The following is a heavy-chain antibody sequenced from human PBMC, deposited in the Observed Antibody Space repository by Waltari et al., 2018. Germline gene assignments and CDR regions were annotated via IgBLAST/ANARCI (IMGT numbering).Heavy chain of an antibody. J-gene: IGHJ3*02. CDR1: GFTFSTYS. CDR2: ISSSSTYI. D-gene: IGHD6-25*01. Sequence: EVQLVESGGGLVKPGGSLRLSCAASGFTFSTYSMNWVRQAPGKGLEWLSSISSSSTYIYYADSVKGRFTISRDNAKNSLYLQMNSLRAEDTAVYYCAREGSDGYAFDIWGQGTMVTVSS. V-gene: IGHV3-21*02. CDR3: AREGSDGYAFDI.